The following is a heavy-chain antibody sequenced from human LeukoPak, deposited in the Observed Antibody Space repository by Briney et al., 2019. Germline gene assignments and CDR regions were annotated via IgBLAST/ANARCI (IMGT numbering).Heavy chain of an antibody. CDR2: ISYDGSNK. CDR3: ARDGYIVVVTAMRGDYFDY. CDR1: GFTFRSYA. D-gene: IGHD2-21*02. J-gene: IGHJ4*02. V-gene: IGHV3-30-3*01. Sequence: GGSLRLSCAASGFTFRSYAMHWVRQAPGKGLEWVAVISYDGSNKYYADSVKGRSTISRDNSKNTLYLQMNSLRAEDTAVYYCARDGYIVVVTAMRGDYFDYWGQGTLVTVSS.